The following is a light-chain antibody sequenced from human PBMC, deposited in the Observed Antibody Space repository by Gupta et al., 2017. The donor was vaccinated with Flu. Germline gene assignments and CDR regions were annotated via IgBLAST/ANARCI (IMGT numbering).Light chain of an antibody. CDR3: QQGVSDPLT. Sequence: DIQMTQSPSSLSASVGDRVTITCRASQSVSGYVNWYQQRPGKAPKLLISDVSNLQSGVPSKFSGSGSVTDFTLTISKLQAEDSATYYCQQGVSDPLTFGGGTKVDIK. V-gene: IGKV1-39*01. CDR2: DVS. CDR1: QSVSGY. J-gene: IGKJ4*01.